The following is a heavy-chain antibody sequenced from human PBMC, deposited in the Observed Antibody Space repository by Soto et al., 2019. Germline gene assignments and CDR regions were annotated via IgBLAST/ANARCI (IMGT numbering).Heavy chain of an antibody. D-gene: IGHD6-6*01. CDR3: ARDDAAHTSDY. CDR2: INQDGREE. CDR1: AFIFSDYW. J-gene: IGHJ4*02. Sequence: EVQLVESGGGLVQPGGSLRLSCAASAFIFSDYWMGWVRQAPGKGLEWVANINQDGREEYYVHSVKGRFTISRDNAKNLLYLQMNSLRTEDTAIYYCARDDAAHTSDYWGQGTLAPVSS. V-gene: IGHV3-7*04.